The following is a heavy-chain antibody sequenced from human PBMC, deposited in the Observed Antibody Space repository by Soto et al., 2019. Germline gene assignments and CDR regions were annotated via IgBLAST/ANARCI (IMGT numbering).Heavy chain of an antibody. CDR1: GGSISGYY. D-gene: IGHD6-19*01. CDR3: ARIQHSAGSYRWFDP. V-gene: IGHV4-4*07. Sequence: QVQLQESGPGLVKPSGTLSLTCTVSGGSISGYYWTWIRQSAGKGLEYIGRIHSSGSTNFSPSLKGRVAMSVDTAQNQFSLTLTSLTAADTAVYFCARIQHSAGSYRWFDPWGQGTLVTVSS. J-gene: IGHJ5*02. CDR2: IHSSGST.